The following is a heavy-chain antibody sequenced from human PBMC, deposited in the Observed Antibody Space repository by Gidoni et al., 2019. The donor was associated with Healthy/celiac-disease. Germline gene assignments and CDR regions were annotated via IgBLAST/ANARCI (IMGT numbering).Heavy chain of an antibody. J-gene: IGHJ6*02. CDR1: GVTFSGSA. V-gene: IGHV3-73*02. CDR2: IMSKANSSAT. Sequence: EVQLVESGGGLVQPGGSLPLSCAASGVTFSGSAMRWVRQASGKGLVWVGLIMSKANSSATAYAASVKGRFTISRDDSKNTAYLQMNSLKTEDTAVYYCTANNTINYYYGMDVWGQGTTVTVSS. CDR3: TANNTINYYYGMDV. D-gene: IGHD1-1*01.